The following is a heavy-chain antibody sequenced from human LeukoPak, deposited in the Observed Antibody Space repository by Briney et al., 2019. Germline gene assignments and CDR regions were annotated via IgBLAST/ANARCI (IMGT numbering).Heavy chain of an antibody. J-gene: IGHJ4*02. V-gene: IGHV4-59*01. D-gene: IGHD6-19*01. Sequence: SETLSLTCTVSGDSISSYCWSWIRQPPGKGLEWIGYIYYSGNTNYNPSLKSRVTISIDTSKNQFSVKLNSVTTADTAVYYCARVSSGSFDYWGQGTLVTVSS. CDR2: IYYSGNT. CDR1: GDSISSYC. CDR3: ARVSSGSFDY.